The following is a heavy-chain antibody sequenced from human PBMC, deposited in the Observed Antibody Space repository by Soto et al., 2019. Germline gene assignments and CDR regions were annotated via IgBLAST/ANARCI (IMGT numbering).Heavy chain of an antibody. J-gene: IGHJ4*02. CDR1: GFTFSSYA. CDR2: ISGSGGST. V-gene: IGHV3-23*01. Sequence: GGSLILSCAASGFTFSSYAMSWVRQAPGKGLEWVSAISGSGGSTYYADSVKGRFTISRDNSKNTLYLQMNSLRAEDTAVYYCAKVPDYCQWSYYCGAYFDYWGQGTLVTVSS. CDR3: AKVPDYCQWSYYCGAYFDY. D-gene: IGHD1-26*01.